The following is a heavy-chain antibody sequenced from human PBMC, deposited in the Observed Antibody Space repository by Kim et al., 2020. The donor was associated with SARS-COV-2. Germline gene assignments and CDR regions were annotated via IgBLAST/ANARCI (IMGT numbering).Heavy chain of an antibody. CDR1: GGTFSSYA. CDR3: ARDHQAATDNYGMDV. CDR2: IIPIFGTA. J-gene: IGHJ6*02. Sequence: SVKVSCKASGGTFSSYAISWVRQAPGQGLEWMGGIIPIFGTANYAQKFQGRVTITADESTSTAYMELSSLRSEDTAVYYCARDHQAATDNYGMDVWGQGTTVTVSS. D-gene: IGHD2-15*01. V-gene: IGHV1-69*01.